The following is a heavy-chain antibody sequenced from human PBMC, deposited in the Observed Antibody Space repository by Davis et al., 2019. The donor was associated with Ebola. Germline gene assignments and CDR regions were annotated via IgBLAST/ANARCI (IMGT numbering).Heavy chain of an antibody. V-gene: IGHV4-34*01. J-gene: IGHJ4*02. CDR1: GFTFSNAW. CDR3: ASSIANTSRGLGY. D-gene: IGHD6-6*01. Sequence: PGGSLRLSCPASGFTFSNAWMSWIRQPPGKGLEWIGEINHSGSTNYNPSLKSRVTISVDTSKNQFSLKLSSVTAADTAVYYCASSIANTSRGLGYWGQGTLVTVSS. CDR2: INHSGST.